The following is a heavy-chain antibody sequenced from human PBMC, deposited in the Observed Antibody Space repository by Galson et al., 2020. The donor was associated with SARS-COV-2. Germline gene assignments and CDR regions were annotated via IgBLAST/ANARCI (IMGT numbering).Heavy chain of an antibody. CDR3: ARQHGSGSNYYFDY. V-gene: IGHV4-39*01. CDR2: IYYSGST. J-gene: IGHJ4*02. D-gene: IGHD3-10*01. Sequence: SETLSLTCTVSGGSISSSSYYWGWIRQPPGKGLEWIGSIYYSGSTYYNPSLKSRVTISVDTSKNQFSLKLSSVTAADTAVYYCARQHGSGSNYYFDYWGQGTLVTVSS. CDR1: GGSISSSSYY.